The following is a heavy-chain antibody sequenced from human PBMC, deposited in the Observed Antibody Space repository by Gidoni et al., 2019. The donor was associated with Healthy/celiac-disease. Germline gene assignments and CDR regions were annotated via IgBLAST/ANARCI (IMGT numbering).Heavy chain of an antibody. V-gene: IGHV1-18*04. Sequence: QVQLGQSDAEVKKPGAPVQVSCKASGYTLTTYSISWVRQAPGQGLAWMGWSSAYTCNTNYAQQLQGRVTMLTDTSTSTAYMELRSLRSDDTAVYYCARSCSSTSCSAGGAFDIWGQGTMVTVSS. D-gene: IGHD2-2*01. CDR2: SSAYTCNT. CDR1: GYTLTTYS. J-gene: IGHJ3*02. CDR3: ARSCSSTSCSAGGAFDI.